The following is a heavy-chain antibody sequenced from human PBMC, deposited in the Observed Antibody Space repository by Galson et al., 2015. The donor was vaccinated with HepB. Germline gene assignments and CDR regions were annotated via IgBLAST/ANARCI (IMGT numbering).Heavy chain of an antibody. CDR1: GFTFSNYY. CDR3: ARGGGTFDI. D-gene: IGHD6-25*01. V-gene: IGHV3-21*01. Sequence: SLRLSCAASGFTFSNYYMSWVRQAPGKGLEYISSISSSSTYIYYADSVKGRFTISRDDAKNSLYLQMNSLRAEDTAVYYCARGGGTFDIWGQGTMVTVSS. J-gene: IGHJ3*02. CDR2: ISSSSTYI.